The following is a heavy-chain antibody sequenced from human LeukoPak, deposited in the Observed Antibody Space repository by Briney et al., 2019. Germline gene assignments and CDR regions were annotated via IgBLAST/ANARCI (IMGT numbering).Heavy chain of an antibody. CDR3: AKAAQLPYYFDC. V-gene: IGHV3-53*01. D-gene: IGHD3-16*02. CDR2: IYNAGST. Sequence: GGSLRLSCSASGFTVITSFMSWVRQAPGKGLEWVSVIYNAGSTYYADSVKGRFTISRDTSKNTLYLQMNSLRADDTAVYYCAKAAQLPYYFDCWAREPWSPSPQ. CDR1: GFTVITSF. J-gene: IGHJ4*02.